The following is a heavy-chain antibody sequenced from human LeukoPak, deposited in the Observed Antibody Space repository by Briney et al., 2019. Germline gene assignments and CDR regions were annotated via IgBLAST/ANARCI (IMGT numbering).Heavy chain of an antibody. Sequence: SVKVSCKASGGTFSSYAISWVRQAPEQGLEWMGRIIPILGIANYAQKFQGGVTITADKSTSTAYMELSSLRSEDTAVYYCARDHLRDYDILTGYYGAWFDPWGQGTLVTVSS. CDR2: IIPILGIA. J-gene: IGHJ5*02. D-gene: IGHD3-9*01. CDR3: ARDHLRDYDILTGYYGAWFDP. CDR1: GGTFSSYA. V-gene: IGHV1-69*04.